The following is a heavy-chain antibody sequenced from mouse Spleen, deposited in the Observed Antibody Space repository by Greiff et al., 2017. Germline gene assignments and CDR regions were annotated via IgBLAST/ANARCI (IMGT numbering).Heavy chain of an antibody. J-gene: IGHJ3*01. CDR3: ASYGSSSFAY. Sequence: VQLQQSGPGLVQPSQSLSITCTVSGFSLTSYGVHWVRQSPGKGLEWLGVIWSGGSTDYNAAFISRLSISKDNSKSQVFFKMNSLQADDTAIYYCASYGSSSFAYWGQGTLVTVSA. V-gene: IGHV2-2*01. CDR2: IWSGGST. D-gene: IGHD1-1*01. CDR1: GFSLTSYG.